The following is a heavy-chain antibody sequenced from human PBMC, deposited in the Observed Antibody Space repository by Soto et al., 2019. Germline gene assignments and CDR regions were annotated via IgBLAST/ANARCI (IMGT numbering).Heavy chain of an antibody. CDR1: GFIFTSYS. CDR2: IRIDSNHI. D-gene: IGHD1-26*01. Sequence: EVQLVESGGGLVQPGGSLRLSCAASGFIFTSYSMNWVHQAPGKGLEWLSYIRIDSNHIGYADSVRGRFTISSDIAKNSLYLQMNSLRDEDTAVYYGARDLSYALDYWGQGTLVTVSS. V-gene: IGHV3-48*02. J-gene: IGHJ4*02. CDR3: ARDLSYALDY.